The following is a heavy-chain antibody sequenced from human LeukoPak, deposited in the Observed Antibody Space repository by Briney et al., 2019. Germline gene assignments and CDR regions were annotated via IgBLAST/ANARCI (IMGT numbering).Heavy chain of an antibody. V-gene: IGHV1-8*01. J-gene: IGHJ6*02. CDR3: ARQPISVYYYGMDV. D-gene: IGHD3-3*01. Sequence: GASVKVSFTASGYTFTSYDINWVRQATGQGLEWMGWMNPNSGNTGYAQKFQGRVTMTRNTSISTAYMELSSLRSEDTAVYYCARQPISVYYYGMDVWGQGTTVTVSS. CDR2: MNPNSGNT. CDR1: GYTFTSYD.